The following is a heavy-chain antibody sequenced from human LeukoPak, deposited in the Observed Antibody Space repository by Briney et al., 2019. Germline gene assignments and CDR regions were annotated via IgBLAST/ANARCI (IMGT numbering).Heavy chain of an antibody. CDR2: ISSDASST. CDR3: AMLAKMATIDDFVS. V-gene: IGHV3-74*01. Sequence: GGSLRLSCSASGFSFSSYWMHWVRQAPRKGLAWVSRISSDASSTNYADSVKGRFPISRDNAKNPLYLQMNSRRAEDTAVYYFAMLAKMATIDDFVSWGQGTLVTVSS. J-gene: IGHJ4*02. D-gene: IGHD5-24*01. CDR1: GFSFSSYW.